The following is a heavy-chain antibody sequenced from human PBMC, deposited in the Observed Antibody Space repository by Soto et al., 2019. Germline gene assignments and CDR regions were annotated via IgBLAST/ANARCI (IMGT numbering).Heavy chain of an antibody. CDR2: INPNSGGT. V-gene: IGHV1-2*02. CDR1: GYTFTGYY. J-gene: IGHJ6*02. Sequence: QVQLVQSGAEVKKPGASVKVSCKASGYTFTGYYMHWVRQAPGQGLEWMGWINPNSGGTNYAQKFQGRVTMTRDTSISTAYMELSRLRSDDTAVCYCARNIVEVYYYCGMDVLGQGTTVTVSS. D-gene: IGHD2-15*01. CDR3: ARNIVEVYYYCGMDV.